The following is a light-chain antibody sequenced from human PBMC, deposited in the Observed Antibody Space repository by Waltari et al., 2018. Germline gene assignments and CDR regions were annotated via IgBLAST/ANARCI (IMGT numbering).Light chain of an antibody. J-gene: IGKJ3*01. CDR3: KQRSNWPGFT. CDR1: QSVSSY. CDR2: DAS. Sequence: ASTQSPATLSLSPGETATLSCSASQSVSSYLAWYQQNPGQAPRLLIHDASNRATGIPARFSGSVSGTDFTLTISSLEPEDFAVDYGKQRSNWPGFTFGPRTKVDIK. V-gene: IGKV3-11*01.